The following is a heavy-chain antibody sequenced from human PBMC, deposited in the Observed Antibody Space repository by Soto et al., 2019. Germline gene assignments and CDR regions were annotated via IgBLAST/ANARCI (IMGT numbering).Heavy chain of an antibody. Sequence: QVQLQESGPGLVKPSQTLSLTCTVSGGSISSGNYYWSWIRQPPGKGLEWIGFISYSGSTYYSTSLKSRVTISVDPSTSQFSLNLSFVTAADTSVYYCATMGTPATGLYFFDYWGQGSLVTVSS. CDR3: ATMGTPATGLYFFDY. CDR1: GGSISSGNYY. D-gene: IGHD2-15*01. J-gene: IGHJ4*02. CDR2: ISYSGST. V-gene: IGHV4-30-4*01.